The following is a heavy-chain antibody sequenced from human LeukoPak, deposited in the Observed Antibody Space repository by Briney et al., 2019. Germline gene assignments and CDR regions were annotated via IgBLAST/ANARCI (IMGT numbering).Heavy chain of an antibody. Sequence: GGSLRLSCAASGFTFSSYAMNWVRQAPGKGLEWVSGISGSGDSRYYAGSVKGRFTISRDNSQNTLYLHMNNLGADDTAIYYCAKDRIASPPQGKFDPWGQGTQVTVSS. V-gene: IGHV3-23*01. CDR3: AKDRIASPPQGKFDP. CDR2: ISGSGDSR. CDR1: GFTFSSYA. D-gene: IGHD2-15*01. J-gene: IGHJ5*02.